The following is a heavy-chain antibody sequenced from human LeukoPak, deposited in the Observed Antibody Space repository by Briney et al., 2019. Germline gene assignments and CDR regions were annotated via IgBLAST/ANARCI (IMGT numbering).Heavy chain of an antibody. Sequence: PGRSLRLSCAASGFTFSSYAMHWVRQAPGKGLEWVAVISYDGSNKYYADSVKGRFTISRDNSKNTLYLQMNSLRAEDTAVYYCARAAIDSYCSSTSCLGTFDPWGQGTLVTVSS. CDR2: ISYDGSNK. CDR1: GFTFSSYA. CDR3: ARAAIDSYCSSTSCLGTFDP. D-gene: IGHD2-2*01. V-gene: IGHV3-30*04. J-gene: IGHJ5*02.